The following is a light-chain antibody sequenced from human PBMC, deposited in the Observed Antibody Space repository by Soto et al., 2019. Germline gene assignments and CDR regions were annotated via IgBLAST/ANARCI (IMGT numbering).Light chain of an antibody. J-gene: IGKJ1*01. V-gene: IGKV1-13*02. CDR3: QPYNSFSGT. CDR1: QGIGNA. CDR2: DAS. Sequence: AIQMTQSPSSLSASVGDRVTISCRASQGIGNALGWYQQKPGKAPKLLIYDASSLESGVPSRFSGRGSGTQFTLTISSLQPDDFATYYCQPYNSFSGTFGPGTKVDNK.